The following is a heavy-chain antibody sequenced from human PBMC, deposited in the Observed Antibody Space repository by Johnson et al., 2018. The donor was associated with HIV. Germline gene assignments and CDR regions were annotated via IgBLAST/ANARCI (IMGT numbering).Heavy chain of an antibody. Sequence: QVQLVESGGGVVQPGRSLRLSCAASGFTFSSYGMHWVRQAPGKGLEWVAVISYDGNNKYYAASVKGRFTISRDNSKNTLYLQMNSLSAEDTAVYYCAREPGIAVAGTDAFDIWGQGTMVTVSS. D-gene: IGHD6-19*01. CDR3: AREPGIAVAGTDAFDI. J-gene: IGHJ3*02. CDR1: GFTFSSYG. V-gene: IGHV3-30*03. CDR2: ISYDGNNK.